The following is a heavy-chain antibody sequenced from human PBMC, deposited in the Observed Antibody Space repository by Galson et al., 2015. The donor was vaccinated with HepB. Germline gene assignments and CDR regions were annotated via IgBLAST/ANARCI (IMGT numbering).Heavy chain of an antibody. CDR3: ARVADSDYGDHTHFDY. CDR2: ISGGTTYS. Sequence: SLRLSCAASGFIFSDYYMSWLRQTPRKGLEWLSYISGGTTYSNYADSVKGRFTISRDNAKNSLYLQINSLRADDTAVYYCARVADSDYGDHTHFDYWGQGSLVTVSS. J-gene: IGHJ4*02. V-gene: IGHV3-11*06. CDR1: GFIFSDYY. D-gene: IGHD4-17*01.